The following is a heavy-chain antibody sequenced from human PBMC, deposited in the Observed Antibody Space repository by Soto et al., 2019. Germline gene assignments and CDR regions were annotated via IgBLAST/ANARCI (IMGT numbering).Heavy chain of an antibody. CDR2: FNPILSMS. V-gene: IGHV1-69*02. CDR3: ATSYGSGSRAFDY. D-gene: IGHD3-10*01. CDR1: GDTFNFYS. Sequence: QVQLVQSGAEVKKPGSSEKVSCKASGDTFNFYSINWVRQAPGLGLEWVGRFNPILSMSNSAQKFQGRVTPTADKSASTAYMVLSSLRSDDTAMYYCATSYGSGSRAFDYWGQGALVTVSS. J-gene: IGHJ4*02.